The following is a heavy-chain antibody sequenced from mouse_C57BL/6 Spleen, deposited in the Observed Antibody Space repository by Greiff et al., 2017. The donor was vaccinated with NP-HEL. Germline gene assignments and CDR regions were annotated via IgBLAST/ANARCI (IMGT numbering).Heavy chain of an antibody. CDR2: IDPENGDT. V-gene: IGHV14-4*01. D-gene: IGHD1-1*01. CDR1: GFNIKDDY. Sequence: LQESGAELVRPGASVKLSCTASGFNIKDDYMHWVKQRPEQGLEWIGWIDPENGDTEYASKFQGKATITADTSSNTAYLQLSSLTSEDTAVYYCTTWGTTVVDYAMDYWGQGTSVTVSS. J-gene: IGHJ4*01. CDR3: TTWGTTVVDYAMDY.